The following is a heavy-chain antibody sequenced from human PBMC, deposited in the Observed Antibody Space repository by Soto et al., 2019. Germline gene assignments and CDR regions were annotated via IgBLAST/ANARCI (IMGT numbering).Heavy chain of an antibody. J-gene: IGHJ6*03. CDR3: ARNHGSGRYYYYRYYYMDV. Sequence: QVQLQESGPGLVRPSGTLSLTCAVSGGSISSDNWWGWVRQPPGKGLEWIGEIYHTGITNYNPSLKSRVTISLDTSKNQFSLKMNSVTAADTAVYYCARNHGSGRYYYYRYYYMDVWDKGTTVTVSS. CDR1: GGSISSDNW. V-gene: IGHV4-4*02. CDR2: IYHTGIT. D-gene: IGHD3-10*01.